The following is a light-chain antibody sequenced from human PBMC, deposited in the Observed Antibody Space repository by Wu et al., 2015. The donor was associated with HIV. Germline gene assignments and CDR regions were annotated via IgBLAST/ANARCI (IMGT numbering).Light chain of an antibody. Sequence: IQMTQSPLTLSASVGDSDTITCRASQDIRDDVGWYQQKPGKVPKLLISTASTLQSGVPSRFRGRGSGTDFTLTINSLQPEDFATYFCLQNYNYPGTFGPGTKVEIK. CDR2: TAS. J-gene: IGKJ2*01. V-gene: IGKV1-6*01. CDR3: LQNYNYPGT. CDR1: QDIRDD.